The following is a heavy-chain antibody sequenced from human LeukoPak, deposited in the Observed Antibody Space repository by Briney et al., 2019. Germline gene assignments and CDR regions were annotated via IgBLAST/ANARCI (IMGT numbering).Heavy chain of an antibody. CDR2: ISYDGSNK. D-gene: IGHD2-2*01. Sequence: PGGSLRLSCAASGFTFSSYGMHWVRQAPGKGLEWVAVISYDGSNKYYADSVKGRFTISRDNSKNTLYLQMNSLRAEDTAVYYCAKDPDFEYQLLGAGNWFDPWGQGTLVTVSS. CDR1: GFTFSSYG. CDR3: AKDPDFEYQLLGAGNWFDP. V-gene: IGHV3-30*18. J-gene: IGHJ5*02.